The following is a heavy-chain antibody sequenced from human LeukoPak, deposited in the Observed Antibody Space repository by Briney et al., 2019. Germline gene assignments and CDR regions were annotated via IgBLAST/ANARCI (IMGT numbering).Heavy chain of an antibody. Sequence: PGGSLRLSCAASGFTFSSYAMSWVRRAPGKGLEWVSAISGSGGSTYYADSVKGRFPISRDNSKNTLYLQMNSLRAEDTAVYYCAKDHTPFRDYFDYWGQGTLVTVSS. J-gene: IGHJ4*02. CDR1: GFTFSSYA. CDR3: AKDHTPFRDYFDY. D-gene: IGHD3-10*01. CDR2: ISGSGGST. V-gene: IGHV3-23*01.